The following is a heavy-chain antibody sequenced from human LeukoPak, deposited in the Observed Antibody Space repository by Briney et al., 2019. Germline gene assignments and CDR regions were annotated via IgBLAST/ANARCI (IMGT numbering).Heavy chain of an antibody. D-gene: IGHD6-13*01. Sequence: GRSLRLSCVASGFTFDDDVMHWVRQAPGKGLEWVSGISWNSGSIGYVDSVKGRFTISRDNAKNSLYLHMNSLRVDDTALYYCAKERGSSWLDASDIWGQGTMVTVSS. CDR1: GFTFDDDV. V-gene: IGHV3-9*01. CDR2: ISWNSGSI. CDR3: AKERGSSWLDASDI. J-gene: IGHJ3*02.